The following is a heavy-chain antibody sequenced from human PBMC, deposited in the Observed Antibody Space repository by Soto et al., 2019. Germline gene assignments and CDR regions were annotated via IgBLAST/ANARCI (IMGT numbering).Heavy chain of an antibody. CDR1: GYTFTGYG. D-gene: IGHD5-12*01. V-gene: IGHV1-18*01. Sequence: QVQLVQSGAEVKKPGASVKVSCKASGYTFTGYGINWVRQAPGQGLEWMRWISAYNGNTHYAQKLQGRVTMTTDTSSSTAYMELRSLRSDDTAVYYCARVQSGYDSAYWGQGTLVTVSS. J-gene: IGHJ4*02. CDR3: ARVQSGYDSAY. CDR2: ISAYNGNT.